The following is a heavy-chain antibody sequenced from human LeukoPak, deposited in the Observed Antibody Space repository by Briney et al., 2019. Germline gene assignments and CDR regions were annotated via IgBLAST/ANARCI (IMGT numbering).Heavy chain of an antibody. CDR3: ASPPGDA. V-gene: IGHV1-2*02. CDR1: RYTFTGYY. J-gene: IGHJ5*02. Sequence: ASVKVSCKASRYTFTGYYMHWVRQAPRQGLAGLGWINPNSGGTNYAQKFQGRVTMTRDTSISTAYMELSRLRPDDTAVYYCASPPGDAWGQGTLVTVSS. CDR2: INPNSGGT.